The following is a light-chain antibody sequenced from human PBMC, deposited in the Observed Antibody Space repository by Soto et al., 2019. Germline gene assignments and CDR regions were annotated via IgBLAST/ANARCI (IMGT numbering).Light chain of an antibody. CDR2: EVN. V-gene: IGLV2-8*01. CDR3: SSYAGSRNV. J-gene: IGLJ1*01. CDR1: ISDVGGYNY. Sequence: QSSLTRPPSSSGSPGQSVAISCTGTISDVGGYNYVSWYQQHPGKALKLMIYEVNKRPSGVPDRFSGSKSGNTASLTVSGLQAEDEADYYCSSYAGSRNVFGTGTKVTVL.